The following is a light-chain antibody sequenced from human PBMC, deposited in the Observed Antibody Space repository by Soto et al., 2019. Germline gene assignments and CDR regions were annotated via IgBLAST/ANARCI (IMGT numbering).Light chain of an antibody. Sequence: EIVLTQSPGTLSLSPGERATLSCRASQSVSSSYLAWYQQKPGQAPRLLIYGASSRATGIPDGFSGSESGADFTLTTSRLEPEDFAVYYCQQYGSSPLYTFGQGTKLEIK. CDR3: QQYGSSPLYT. CDR2: GAS. CDR1: QSVSSSY. J-gene: IGKJ2*01. V-gene: IGKV3-20*01.